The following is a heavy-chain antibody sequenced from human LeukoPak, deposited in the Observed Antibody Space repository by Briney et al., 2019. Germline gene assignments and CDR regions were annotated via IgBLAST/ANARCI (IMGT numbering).Heavy chain of an antibody. Sequence: GGSLRRSCAASGFTFSSYEKNWVRQAPGKGLEWVSYISSSGSTIYYADSVKGRFTISRDNAKNSLYLQMNSLRAEDTAVYYCARAGVADNIYYYYMDVWGKGTTVTVSS. D-gene: IGHD2-15*01. CDR1: GFTFSSYE. V-gene: IGHV3-48*03. CDR3: ARAGVADNIYYYYMDV. CDR2: ISSSGSTI. J-gene: IGHJ6*03.